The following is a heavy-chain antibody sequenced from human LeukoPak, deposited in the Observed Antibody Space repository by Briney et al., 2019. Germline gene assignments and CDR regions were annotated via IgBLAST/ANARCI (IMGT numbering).Heavy chain of an antibody. V-gene: IGHV4-4*09. CDR3: ARGLRDEERHYGYYYMDV. J-gene: IGHJ6*03. Sequence: SETLSLTCTVPGDSVSGYYGSWIRQPPGKGLEWIGYFYTSANTNYNPSLKSRVTMSVDTSKNQSSLKLTSVTAADTAVYYCARGLRDEERHYGYYYMDVWGKGTTVTVSS. D-gene: IGHD3-22*01. CDR1: GDSVSGYY. CDR2: FYTSANT.